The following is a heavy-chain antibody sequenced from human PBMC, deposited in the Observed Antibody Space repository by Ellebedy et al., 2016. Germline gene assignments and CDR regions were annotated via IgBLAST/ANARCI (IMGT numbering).Heavy chain of an antibody. D-gene: IGHD3-9*01. V-gene: IGHV5-51*01. Sequence: GESLKISCKGSGYSFTSYWIAWVRQMPGKGLEWMGIIYPGDSDTRYSPSFQGQVTISADKSISTAYLQWSSLKATDTAIYYCARQPGSGTGYPNRGYFDYWGQGTLVTVSS. J-gene: IGHJ4*02. CDR2: IYPGDSDT. CDR3: ARQPGSGTGYPNRGYFDY. CDR1: GYSFTSYW.